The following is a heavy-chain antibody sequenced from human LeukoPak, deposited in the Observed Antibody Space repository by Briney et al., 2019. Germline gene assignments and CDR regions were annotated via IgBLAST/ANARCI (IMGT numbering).Heavy chain of an antibody. J-gene: IGHJ4*02. D-gene: IGHD3-22*01. CDR2: IYYSGST. CDR1: GGSTSSYY. V-gene: IGHV4-59*01. Sequence: NSSETLSLTCTVSGGSTSSYYWSWIRQPPGKGLEWIGYIYYSGSTNYNPSLKSRVTISVDTSKNQFSLKLSSVTAADTAVYYCARGGPPYYYDSSGYLDYWGQGTLVTVSS. CDR3: ARGGPPYYYDSSGYLDY.